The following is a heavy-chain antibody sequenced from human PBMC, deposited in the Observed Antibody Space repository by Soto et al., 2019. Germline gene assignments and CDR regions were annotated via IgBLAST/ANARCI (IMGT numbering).Heavy chain of an antibody. Sequence: QVQLVESGGGLVKPGGSLRLSCAASGFTFSDYYMSWFRQAPGKGLEWVSYISGSGSITHDADSVKGRFTISRDNAKNSLYLPMNRLRAEDTAIYSCARVGSTLAAGTPDYWGQGTLVTVAS. D-gene: IGHD6-13*01. J-gene: IGHJ4*02. CDR2: ISGSGSIT. CDR1: GFTFSDYY. V-gene: IGHV3-11*01. CDR3: ARVGSTLAAGTPDY.